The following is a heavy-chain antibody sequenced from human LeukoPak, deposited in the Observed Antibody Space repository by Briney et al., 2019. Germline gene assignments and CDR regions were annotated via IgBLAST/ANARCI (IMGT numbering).Heavy chain of an antibody. CDR1: GGSISSYY. V-gene: IGHV4-59*01. CDR2: IYYSGST. J-gene: IGHJ5*02. CDR3: AREISPPDNWFDP. Sequence: SETLSLTCTVSGGSISSYYWSWIRQPPGKGLEWIGYIYYSGSTNYNPSLKSRVTISVDASKNQFSLKLSSVTAADTAVYYCAREISPPDNWFDPWGQGTLVTVSS.